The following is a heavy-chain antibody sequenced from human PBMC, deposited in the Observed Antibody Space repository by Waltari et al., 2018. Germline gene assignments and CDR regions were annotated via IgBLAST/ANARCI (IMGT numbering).Heavy chain of an antibody. CDR2: IKSKTDGETT. D-gene: IGHD3-3*01. V-gene: IGHV3-15*01. CDR1: GFTFSNAW. CDR3: RAFWSGYPAGY. Sequence: EEHLVESGGGLVKPGGSLRVSCAASGFTFSNAWMSWVRQAPGKGLDWVGRIKSKTDGETTDYAAPVKGRFTISRDDSKDTLYLQMNSLETEDTAVYYCRAFWSGYPAGYWGRGALVTVSS. J-gene: IGHJ4*02.